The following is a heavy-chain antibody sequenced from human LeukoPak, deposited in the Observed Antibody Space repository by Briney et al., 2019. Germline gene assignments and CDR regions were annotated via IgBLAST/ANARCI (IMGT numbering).Heavy chain of an antibody. CDR2: ITSSSTTI. CDR1: GFTLSSYS. CDR3: ERVRNGYFDY. Sequence: GGSLRLPCAASGFTLSSYSMNWVRQAPGKGLEWVSSITSSSTTIYYADSVKGRFTIARDNAKNSLYLQMNSLRAEDTAVYYCERVRNGYFDYWGQGTLVTVSS. J-gene: IGHJ4*02. V-gene: IGHV3-48*01.